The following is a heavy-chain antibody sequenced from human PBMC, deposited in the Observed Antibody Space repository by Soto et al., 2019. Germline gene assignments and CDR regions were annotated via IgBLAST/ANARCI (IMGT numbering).Heavy chain of an antibody. J-gene: IGHJ6*02. CDR2: IYPGDSDT. Sequence: GESLKISCKGSGYSFTSYWIGWVRQMPGKGLEWMGIIYPGDSDTRYSPSFQGQVTISADKSISTAYLQWSSLKASDTAMYYCATRSHNSSSGTCYYYGMDVWGQGTTVTVSS. CDR1: GYSFTSYW. V-gene: IGHV5-51*01. D-gene: IGHD6-6*01. CDR3: ATRSHNSSSGTCYYYGMDV.